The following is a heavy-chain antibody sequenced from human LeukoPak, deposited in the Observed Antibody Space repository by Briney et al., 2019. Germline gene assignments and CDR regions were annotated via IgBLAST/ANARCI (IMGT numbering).Heavy chain of an antibody. CDR1: GGTFSSYA. CDR2: IIPILGIT. D-gene: IGHD6-6*01. V-gene: IGHV1-69*04. CDR3: ARAGGPSYYYYYGMDV. Sequence: ASVTVSCKASGGTFSSYAISWVRQAPGQGLEWMGRIIPILGITNYAQKFQGRVTITADKSTSTAYMELSSLRSEDTAVYYCARAGGPSYYYYYGMDVWGQGTTVTVSS. J-gene: IGHJ6*02.